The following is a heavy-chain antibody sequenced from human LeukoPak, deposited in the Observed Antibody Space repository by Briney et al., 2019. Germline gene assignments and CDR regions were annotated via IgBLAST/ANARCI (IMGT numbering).Heavy chain of an antibody. CDR2: IYTSGST. D-gene: IGHD2-2*01. J-gene: IGHJ6*03. CDR3: ARGRENIVVVPAAIWGASDNYYMDV. V-gene: IGHV4-4*07. CDR1: GGSISSYH. Sequence: SETLSLTCTVSGGSISSYHWSWIRQPAGKGLEWIGRIYTSGSTNYNPSLKSRVTMSVDTSKNQFSLKMSSVTAADTAVYYCARGRENIVVVPAAIWGASDNYYMDVWGKGTTVTVSS.